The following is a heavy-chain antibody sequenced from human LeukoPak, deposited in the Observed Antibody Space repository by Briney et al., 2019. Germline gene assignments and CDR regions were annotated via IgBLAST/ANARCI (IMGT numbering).Heavy chain of an antibody. V-gene: IGHV3-66*01. CDR2: IHGGGDT. CDR1: GFTVSSNY. D-gene: IGHD6-13*01. Sequence: GGSLRLSCAAPGFTVSSNYMSWVRQAPGRGLEWVSIIHGGGDTYYADSVKGRFAISRDNSKNTLYLQMNSLRAEDTAVYYCARDSAAAVRVRFDYWGQGTLVTVSS. CDR3: ARDSAAAVRVRFDY. J-gene: IGHJ4*02.